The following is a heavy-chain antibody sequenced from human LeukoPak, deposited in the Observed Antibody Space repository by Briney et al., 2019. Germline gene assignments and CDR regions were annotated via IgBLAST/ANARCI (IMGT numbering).Heavy chain of an antibody. J-gene: IGHJ5*02. CDR1: GGTFSSYA. D-gene: IGHD7-27*01. CDR3: ARANWGSFRWFDP. V-gene: IGHV1-46*01. Sequence: ASVKVSCKASGGTFSSYAISWVRQAPGQGLEWMGMINPSDGRTNYAQKYQVRVTMTRDTSTSTVYMELSSLRSEDTAVYYCARANWGSFRWFDPWGQGTLVTVSS. CDR2: INPSDGRT.